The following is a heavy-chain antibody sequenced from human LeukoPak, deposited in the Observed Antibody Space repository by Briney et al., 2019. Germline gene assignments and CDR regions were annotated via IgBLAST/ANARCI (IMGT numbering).Heavy chain of an antibody. V-gene: IGHV3-23*01. J-gene: IGHJ2*01. Sequence: GGSLRLSCAASGFXVSSYDITWVRQAPGKGLEWVSSIGDGGGNTYADSVKGRFIISRDNSKNTLYLQMNSLRAEDTAIYYCAKTIPYWYFDLWGRGTLVTVSS. D-gene: IGHD5-24*01. CDR1: GFXVSSYD. CDR3: AKTIPYWYFDL. CDR2: IGDGGGNT.